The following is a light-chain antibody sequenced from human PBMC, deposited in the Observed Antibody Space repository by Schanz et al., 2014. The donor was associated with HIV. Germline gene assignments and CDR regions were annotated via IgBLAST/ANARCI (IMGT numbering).Light chain of an antibody. CDR1: QIFSSTY. V-gene: IGKV3D-20*02. J-gene: IGKJ1*01. CDR2: DAS. CDR3: QQRSNWPPTWT. Sequence: ESVLTQSPGTLSLFPGERATLSCRASQIFSSTYLAWYQQQPGQPPRPLIYDASKRATGIPARFSGSGSGTDFTLTISSLEPEDFAVYYCQQRSNWPPTWTFGQGTKVEIK.